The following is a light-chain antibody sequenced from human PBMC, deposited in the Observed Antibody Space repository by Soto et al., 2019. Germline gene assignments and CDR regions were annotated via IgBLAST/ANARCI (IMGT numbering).Light chain of an antibody. CDR3: QQYGSAPRT. J-gene: IGKJ1*01. Sequence: GEGATLSCSARPGVSSNFVAWYQQKPGQAPRLLISGAFNRATGVPDRFSGGGSGTDFTLTISRLEAEAFAVYYCQQYGSAPRTFGQGTRWIS. V-gene: IGKV3-20*01. CDR1: PGVSSNF. CDR2: GAF.